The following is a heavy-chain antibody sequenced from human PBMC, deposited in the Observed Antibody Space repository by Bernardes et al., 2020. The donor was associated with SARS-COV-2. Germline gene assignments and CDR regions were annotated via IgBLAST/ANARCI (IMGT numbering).Heavy chain of an antibody. D-gene: IGHD5-18*01. CDR2: INSDGSST. V-gene: IGHV3-74*01. CDR3: ARGGYSYGPKSYGMDV. J-gene: IGHJ6*02. Sequence: GGSLLLSCAASGFTFSSYWMHWVRQAPGKGLVWVSRINSDGSSTSYADSVKGRFTISRDNAKNTLYLQMNSLRAEDTAVYYCARGGYSYGPKSYGMDVWGQGTTVTVSS. CDR1: GFTFSSYW.